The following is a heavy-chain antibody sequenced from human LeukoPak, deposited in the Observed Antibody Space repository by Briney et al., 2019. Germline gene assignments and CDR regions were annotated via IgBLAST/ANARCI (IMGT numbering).Heavy chain of an antibody. CDR1: GFTFSSYA. CDR3: AKDWAAAGTGYYYYYYGMDV. J-gene: IGHJ6*02. Sequence: GRSLRLSCAASGFTFSSYAMHWVRQAPGKGLEWVAVISYDGSNKYYADSVKGRFTISRDNSKNTLYLQMNSLRAEDTAVYYCAKDWAAAGTGYYYYYYGMDVWGQGTTVTVSS. V-gene: IGHV3-30*04. D-gene: IGHD6-13*01. CDR2: ISYDGSNK.